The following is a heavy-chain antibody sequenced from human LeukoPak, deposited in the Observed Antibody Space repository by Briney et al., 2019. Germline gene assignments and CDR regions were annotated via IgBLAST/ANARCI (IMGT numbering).Heavy chain of an antibody. CDR2: INHSGST. J-gene: IGHJ5*02. CDR3: ARGRPIVDIVVVPAAIRYNWFDP. CDR1: GGSFSGYY. D-gene: IGHD2-2*03. Sequence: SETLSLTCAVYGGSFSGYYWSWIRQPPGKGLEWIGEINHSGSTNYNPSLKSRVTISVDTSKNQFSLKLSSVAAADTAVYYCARGRPIVDIVVVPAAIRYNWFDPWGQGTLVTVSS. V-gene: IGHV4-34*01.